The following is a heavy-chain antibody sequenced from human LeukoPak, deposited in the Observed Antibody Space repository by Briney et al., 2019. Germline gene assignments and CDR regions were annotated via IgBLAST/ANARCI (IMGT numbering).Heavy chain of an antibody. CDR2: ISSSGSTI. V-gene: IGHV3-11*04. D-gene: IGHD3-22*01. Sequence: GGSLRLSCAASGFTFSDYYMSWIRQAPGKGLEWVSYISSSGSTIYYADSVKGRFTISRDNAKNSLYLQMNSLRAEDTAVYYCARGPSGPYYDSSGYYLEAWGQGTLVTVSS. J-gene: IGHJ5*02. CDR1: GFTFSDYY. CDR3: ARGPSGPYYDSSGYYLEA.